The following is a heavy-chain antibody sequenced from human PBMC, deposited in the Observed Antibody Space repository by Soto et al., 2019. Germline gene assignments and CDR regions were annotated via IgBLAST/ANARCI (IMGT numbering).Heavy chain of an antibody. CDR1: GYTFTSYG. CDR3: ARVDFDTIFGVVISGYPYYYGTDV. J-gene: IGHJ6*02. D-gene: IGHD3-3*01. V-gene: IGHV1-18*01. Sequence: QVQLVQSGAEVKKPGASVKVSCKASGYTFTSYGISWVRQAPGQGLEWMGWISAYNGNTNYAQKLQGRVTMTTDTSTSTAYMELRSLRSDDTAVYYCARVDFDTIFGVVISGYPYYYGTDVWGQGTTVTVSS. CDR2: ISAYNGNT.